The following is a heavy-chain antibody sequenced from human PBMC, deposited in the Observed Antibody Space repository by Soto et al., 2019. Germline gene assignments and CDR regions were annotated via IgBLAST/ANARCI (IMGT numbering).Heavy chain of an antibody. Sequence: QVQLQESGPGLVKPSETLSLTCTVSGGSISSYYWSWIRQPPGKGLEWIGYIYYSGSTTYNPSLKRRVTISLDTSKNQFSLKLSSVTAADTAVYYCARGIAVAGTIIDYWGQGTLVTVSS. V-gene: IGHV4-59*08. CDR2: IYYSGST. CDR3: ARGIAVAGTIIDY. CDR1: GGSISSYY. D-gene: IGHD6-19*01. J-gene: IGHJ4*02.